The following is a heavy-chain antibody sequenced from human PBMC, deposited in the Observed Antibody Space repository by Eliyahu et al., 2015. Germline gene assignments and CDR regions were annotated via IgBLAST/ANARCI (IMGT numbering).Heavy chain of an antibody. D-gene: IGHD3-10*01. CDR2: INPSNNST. Sequence: QVQLVQSGAEVKKPGASVKVSCQASGYTFNTYYVQWVRQAPGQGLEWMGVINPSNNSTTYAQKLRGRVTMTGDTSTSTVYMELSSLRSEDTAVYYCARGPPSAWFNDYWGQGTLVTV. CDR3: ARGPPSAWFNDY. CDR1: GYTFNTYY. J-gene: IGHJ4*02. V-gene: IGHV1-46*02.